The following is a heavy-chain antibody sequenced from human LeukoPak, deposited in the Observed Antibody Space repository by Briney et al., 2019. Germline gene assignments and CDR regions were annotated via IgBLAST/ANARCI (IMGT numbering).Heavy chain of an antibody. CDR2: IYYSGST. Sequence: PSETLSLTRTVSGGSISSYYRSWIRQPPGKGLEWIGYIYYSGSTNYNPSLKSRVTISVDTSKNQFSLKLSSVTAADTAVYYCARRLLGYCSGGSCYSGYFQHWGQGTLVTVSS. CDR1: GGSISSYY. D-gene: IGHD2-15*01. J-gene: IGHJ1*01. V-gene: IGHV4-59*12. CDR3: ARRLLGYCSGGSCYSGYFQH.